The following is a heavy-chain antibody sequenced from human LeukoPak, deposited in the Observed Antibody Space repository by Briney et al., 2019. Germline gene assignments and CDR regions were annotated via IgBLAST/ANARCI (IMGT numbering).Heavy chain of an antibody. Sequence: GGSLRLSCAASGLTFSSYSMNWVRQAPGKGLEWVSSISSSSSYIYYADSVKGRFTISRDNAKNSLYLQMNSLRAEDTAVYYCARAYSSIPEGYWGQGTLVTVSS. CDR1: GLTFSSYS. CDR2: ISSSSSYI. D-gene: IGHD6-13*01. CDR3: ARAYSSIPEGY. J-gene: IGHJ4*02. V-gene: IGHV3-21*01.